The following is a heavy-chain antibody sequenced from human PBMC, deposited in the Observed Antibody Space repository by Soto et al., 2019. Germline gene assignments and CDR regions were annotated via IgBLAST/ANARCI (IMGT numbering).Heavy chain of an antibody. CDR2: INHSGST. J-gene: IGHJ6*02. V-gene: IGHV4-34*01. CDR3: ARGQGGRGYYYDHYYYYYGMDV. CDR1: GGSFSGYY. D-gene: IGHD3-22*01. Sequence: SETLSLTCAVYGGSFSGYYWSWIRHPPGKGLEWIGEINHSGSTNYNPSLKSRVTISVDTSKNQFSLKLSSVTAADTAVYYCARGQGGRGYYYDHYYYYYGMDVWGQGTTVTVSS.